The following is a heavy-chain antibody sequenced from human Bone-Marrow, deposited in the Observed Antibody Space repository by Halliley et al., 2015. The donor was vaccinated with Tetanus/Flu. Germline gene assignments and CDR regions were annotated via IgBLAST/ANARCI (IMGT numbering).Heavy chain of an antibody. V-gene: IGHV4-4*07. J-gene: IGHJ6*02. CDR3: ARDGYSGYDMDV. CDR2: IYPTGDT. D-gene: IGHD5-12*01. Sequence: GLEWIGFIYPTGDTRPNPSLMSRATMSVAPSKNQFSLKLTAVTAADTSAYYCARDGYSGYDMDVWGQGTPVTFSS.